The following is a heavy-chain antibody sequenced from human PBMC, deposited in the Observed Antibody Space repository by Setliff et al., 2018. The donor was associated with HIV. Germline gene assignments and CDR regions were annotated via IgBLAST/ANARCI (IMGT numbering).Heavy chain of an antibody. CDR1: GGSFSGYF. CDR2: IYHSGIT. J-gene: IGHJ4*02. V-gene: IGHV4-34*01. CDR3: ARAQYPGGSGSYYLLDY. Sequence: KTSETLSLTCAVYGGSFSGYFWSWIRQPPGKRLEWIGGIYHSGITNYNSSLKSRGFISLDTSKNQFSLNLHSVTAADTAVYYCARAQYPGGSGSYYLLDYWGQETLVTVSS. D-gene: IGHD3-10*01.